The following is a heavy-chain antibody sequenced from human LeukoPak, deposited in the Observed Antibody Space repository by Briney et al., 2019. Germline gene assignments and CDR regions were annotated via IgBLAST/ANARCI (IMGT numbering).Heavy chain of an antibody. CDR1: GGSISSYY. CDR2: IYTSGST. CDR3: AREHGSYSYYYYYYMDV. J-gene: IGHJ6*03. D-gene: IGHD1-26*01. Sequence: SETLSLTCTVSGGSISSYYWSWIRQPAGKGLEWIGRIYTSGSTNYNPSLKSRVTMSVDTSKNQFSLKLSSMTAADTAVYYCAREHGSYSYYYYYYMDVWGKGTTVTVSS. V-gene: IGHV4-4*07.